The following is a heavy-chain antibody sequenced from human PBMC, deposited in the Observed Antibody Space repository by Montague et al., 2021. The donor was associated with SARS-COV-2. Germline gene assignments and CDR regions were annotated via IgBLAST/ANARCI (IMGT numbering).Heavy chain of an antibody. J-gene: IGHJ6*03. CDR3: ARHPPGYRYSYYSDV. V-gene: IGHV4-59*01. CDR1: GGSISSYY. Sequence: SETLSLTCTVSGGSISSYYWSWIRQPPGKGLEWIGYLYYSGSTNYNPSLKSRVTISVDTSKNQFSLRLNSVTAADTAVYYCARHPPGYRYSYYSDVWGKGTTVTVSS. CDR2: LYYSGST. D-gene: IGHD1-1*01.